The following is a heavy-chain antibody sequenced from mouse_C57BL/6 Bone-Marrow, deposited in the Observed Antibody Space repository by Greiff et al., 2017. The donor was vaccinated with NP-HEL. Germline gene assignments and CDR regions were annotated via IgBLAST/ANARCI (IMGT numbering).Heavy chain of an antibody. CDR3: ARGNYYGSSPAWFAY. CDR2: IDPNSGGT. D-gene: IGHD1-1*01. J-gene: IGHJ3*01. Sequence: QVQLQQPGAELVKPGASVKLSCKASGYTFTSYWMHWVKQRPGRGLEWIGRIDPNSGGTTYNEKFKSKATLTVDKPSSTAYMQLSSLTSEDSAVYYCARGNYYGSSPAWFAYWGQGTLVTVSA. V-gene: IGHV1-72*01. CDR1: GYTFTSYW.